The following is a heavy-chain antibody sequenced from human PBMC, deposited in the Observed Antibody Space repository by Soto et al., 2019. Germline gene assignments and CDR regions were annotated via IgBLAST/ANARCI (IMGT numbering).Heavy chain of an antibody. D-gene: IGHD2-15*01. Sequence: QLVESGGRGVQPGRSLRLSCEASEFTFSSYAMHWVRQASGRGLEWVALISFDGTKEYYADSVKGRFIISRDNSKSMVYLQMDSLRPDDTAIYYCARPIPRWSYHYGMDVWGQGTTVTVSS. CDR1: EFTFSSYA. J-gene: IGHJ6*02. V-gene: IGHV3-30*03. CDR2: ISFDGTKE. CDR3: ARPIPRWSYHYGMDV.